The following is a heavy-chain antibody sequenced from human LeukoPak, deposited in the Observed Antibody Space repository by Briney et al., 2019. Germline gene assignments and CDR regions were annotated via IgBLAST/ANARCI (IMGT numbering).Heavy chain of an antibody. D-gene: IGHD6-13*01. V-gene: IGHV3-7*01. CDR1: GFTFSGHS. CDR3: GRVIAGAIDY. Sequence: GGSLTLSCAASGFTFSGHSMTWVRQAPGKGLEWVANINLDGSESFYVDFVKGRFTISRDNADNSMYLQMNSLRAEDTAVYYCGRVIAGAIDYWGQGTLVTVSS. CDR2: INLDGSES. J-gene: IGHJ4*02.